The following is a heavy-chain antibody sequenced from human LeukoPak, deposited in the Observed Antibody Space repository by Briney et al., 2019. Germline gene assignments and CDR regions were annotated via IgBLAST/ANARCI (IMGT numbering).Heavy chain of an antibody. J-gene: IGHJ4*02. Sequence: SETLSLTCSVSGVSISTYYWIWIRQPPAKGLEWMGFFSYSGSTEYNPSLKSRVTMSVDTSKNQFSLKLSSVTAADTAVYYRARMYSGTSYYFDYWGQGTLVTVSS. D-gene: IGHD1-26*01. CDR3: ARMYSGTSYYFDY. V-gene: IGHV4-59*01. CDR1: GVSISTYY. CDR2: FSYSGST.